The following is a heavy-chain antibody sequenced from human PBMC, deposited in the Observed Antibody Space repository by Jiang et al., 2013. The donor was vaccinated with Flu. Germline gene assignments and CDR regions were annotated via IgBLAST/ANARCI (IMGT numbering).Heavy chain of an antibody. CDR3: AKLTDYFDSSGNFHY. CDR2: ISGGGGDGT. D-gene: IGHD3-22*01. CDR1: GFTFSSYA. Sequence: VQLLESGGGLVQPGGSLRLSCAGSGFTFSSYAMSWVRQAPGKGLEWVSGISGGGGDGTYYADSVKGRFTISRDNSKSTLFLEMSTLRAEDTAVYYCAKLTDYFDSSGNFHYWGQGTQVTVSS. V-gene: IGHV3-23*01. J-gene: IGHJ4*02.